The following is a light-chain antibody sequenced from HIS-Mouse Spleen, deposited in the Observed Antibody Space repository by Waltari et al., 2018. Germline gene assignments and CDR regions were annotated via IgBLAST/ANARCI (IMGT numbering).Light chain of an antibody. CDR2: DDS. J-gene: IGLJ1*01. CDR3: QVWDSSSDRV. CDR1: NIGSKS. Sequence: SYVLTQPPSVSVAPGQTARITCGGNNIGSKSVHWYQQKPGQAPVLVVYDDSDRPSGIPELFSGSNSGNTATRTISRVEAGDEADYYCQVWDSSSDRVFGTGTKVTVL. V-gene: IGLV3-21*02.